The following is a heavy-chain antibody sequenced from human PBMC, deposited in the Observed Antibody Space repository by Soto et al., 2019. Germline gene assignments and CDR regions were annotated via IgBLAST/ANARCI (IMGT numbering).Heavy chain of an antibody. CDR2: ISYDGSNK. J-gene: IGHJ4*02. D-gene: IGHD6-6*01. CDR3: AKDHAIAAPDDYFDY. V-gene: IGHV3-30*18. CDR1: GFTFSSYG. Sequence: GGSLRLSCAASGFTFSSYGMHWVRQAPGKGLEWVAVISYDGSNKYYADSVKGRFTISRDNSKNTLYLQMNSLRAEDTAVYYCAKDHAIAAPDDYFDYWGQGTLVTVSS.